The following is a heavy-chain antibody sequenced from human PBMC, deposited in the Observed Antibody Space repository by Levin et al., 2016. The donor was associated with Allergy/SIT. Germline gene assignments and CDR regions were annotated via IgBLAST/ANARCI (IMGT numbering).Heavy chain of an antibody. J-gene: IGHJ4*02. CDR1: GVSITNINYY. CDR2: VYKTGTT. Sequence: GSLRLSCTVSGVSITNINYYGGWVRQPPGKGLEWIGTVYKTGTTYYSPSLKSRVTISVDTSKTQWSLRLNSVTAADTAVYYCAAPHRGYRGSEAFGFWGEGVLVTVSS. V-gene: IGHV4-39*01. CDR3: AAPHRGYRGSEAFGF. D-gene: IGHD5-12*01.